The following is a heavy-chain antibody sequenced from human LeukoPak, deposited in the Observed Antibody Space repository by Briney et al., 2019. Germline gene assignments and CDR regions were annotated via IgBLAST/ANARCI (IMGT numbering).Heavy chain of an antibody. V-gene: IGHV3-23*01. CDR3: AKDPGGYGDYLDY. CDR2: ISGSGGST. Sequence: PGGSLRLSCAASGFTFSSYAMSWVRQALGKGLEWVSAISGSGGSTSYADSVKGRFTISRDNSKKTLYLQMKSLRAEDTAVYYCAKDPGGYGDYLDYWGQGTLVTVSS. CDR1: GFTFSSYA. D-gene: IGHD4-17*01. J-gene: IGHJ4*02.